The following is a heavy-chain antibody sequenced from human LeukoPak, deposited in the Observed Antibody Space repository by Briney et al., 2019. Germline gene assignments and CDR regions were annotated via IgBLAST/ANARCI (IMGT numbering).Heavy chain of an antibody. CDR1: GFTIGDYA. Sequence: PGGALRLSCTASGFTIGDYAMSWFRQAPGKGLEWVGFIRSKAFGETKEYAASVKGRFTISRDDSKSIAYLQMNSLRAEDTAVYYCARAVDGYSYGLGAYWGQGTLVTVSS. J-gene: IGHJ4*02. V-gene: IGHV3-49*03. D-gene: IGHD5-18*01. CDR2: IRSKAFGETK. CDR3: ARAVDGYSYGLGAY.